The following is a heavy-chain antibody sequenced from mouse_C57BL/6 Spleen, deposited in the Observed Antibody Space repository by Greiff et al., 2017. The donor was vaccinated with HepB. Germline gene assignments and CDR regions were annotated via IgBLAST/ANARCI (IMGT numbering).Heavy chain of an antibody. V-gene: IGHV1-15*01. J-gene: IGHJ2*01. CDR1: GYTFTDYE. CDR2: IDPETGGT. CDR3: TREEGYGVDY. Sequence: QVQLKASGAELVRPGASVTLSCKASGYTFTDYEMHWVKQTPVHGLEWIGAIDPETGGTAYNQKFKGKAILTADKSSSTAYMELRSLTSEDSAVYYCTREEGYGVDYWGQGTTLTVSS. D-gene: IGHD2-10*02.